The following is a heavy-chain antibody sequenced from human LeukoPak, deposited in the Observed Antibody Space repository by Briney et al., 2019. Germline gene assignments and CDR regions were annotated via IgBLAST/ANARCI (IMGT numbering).Heavy chain of an antibody. CDR3: ARVTDSRLWRSARPDY. J-gene: IGHJ4*02. Sequence: GGSLRLSCATSGFTFSSYAKSWVRQAPGKGLEWVSAISGSGGSTYYADSVKGRFTISRDNSKNTLYPQMNSLRAEDTAVYYCARVTDSRLWRSARPDYWGQGTLVTVSS. D-gene: IGHD2-15*01. CDR1: GFTFSSYA. V-gene: IGHV3-23*01. CDR2: ISGSGGST.